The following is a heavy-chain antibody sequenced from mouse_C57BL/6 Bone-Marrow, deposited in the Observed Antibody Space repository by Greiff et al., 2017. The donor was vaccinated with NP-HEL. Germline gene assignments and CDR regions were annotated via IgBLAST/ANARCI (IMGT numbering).Heavy chain of an antibody. CDR3: AREIYYGNYEGFDY. J-gene: IGHJ2*01. CDR1: GYTFTSYW. V-gene: IGHV1-55*01. Sequence: QVHVKQSGAELVKPGASVKMSCKASGYTFTSYWITWVKLRPGQGLEWIGDIYPGSGSTNYNEKFKSKATLTVDTSSSTAYMQLSSLTSEDSAVYYCAREIYYGNYEGFDYWGQGTTLTVSS. CDR2: IYPGSGST. D-gene: IGHD2-1*01.